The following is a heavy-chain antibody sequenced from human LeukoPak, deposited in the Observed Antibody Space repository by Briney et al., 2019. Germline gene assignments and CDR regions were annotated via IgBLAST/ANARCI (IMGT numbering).Heavy chain of an antibody. J-gene: IGHJ4*02. CDR3: ARGDLDYYGSGRHLDY. CDR1: GFTVSSNY. Sequence: PGGSLRLSCAASGFTVSSNYMSWVRQAPGKGLEWVSVIYSGGSTYYADSVKGRFTISRDNSKNTLYLQMNSLRAEDTAVYYCARGDLDYYGSGRHLDYWGQGTLVTVSS. CDR2: IYSGGST. D-gene: IGHD3-10*01. V-gene: IGHV3-66*01.